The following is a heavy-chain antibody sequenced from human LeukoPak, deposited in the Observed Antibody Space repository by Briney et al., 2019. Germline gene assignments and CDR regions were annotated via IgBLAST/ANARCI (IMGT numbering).Heavy chain of an antibody. D-gene: IGHD3-22*01. Sequence: GSSVKVSCKASGGTFSSYAISWVRQAPGQGLEWMGGIIPIFGTANYAQKFQGKVTITADESTSTAYMELSSLRSEDTAVYYCATDRYYDSSGYTSFDYWGQGTLVTVSS. V-gene: IGHV1-69*01. CDR1: GGTFSSYA. CDR2: IIPIFGTA. J-gene: IGHJ4*02. CDR3: ATDRYYDSSGYTSFDY.